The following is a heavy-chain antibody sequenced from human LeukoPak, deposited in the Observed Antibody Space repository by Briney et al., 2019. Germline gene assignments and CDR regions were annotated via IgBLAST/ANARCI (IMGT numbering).Heavy chain of an antibody. CDR3: ARDRHRAAAGPGLDY. CDR1: GFTFSSYS. Sequence: PGGSLRLSCAASGFTFSSYSMTWVRQASGKGLEWVAVISYDGSNKYYADSVKGRFTISRDNSKNTLYLQMNSLRAEDTAVYYCARDRHRAAAGPGLDYWGQGTLVTVSS. J-gene: IGHJ4*02. V-gene: IGHV3-30*03. D-gene: IGHD6-13*01. CDR2: ISYDGSNK.